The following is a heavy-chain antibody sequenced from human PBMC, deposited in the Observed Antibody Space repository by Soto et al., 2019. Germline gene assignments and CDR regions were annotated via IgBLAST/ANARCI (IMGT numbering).Heavy chain of an antibody. V-gene: IGHV3-23*01. D-gene: IGHD3-22*01. CDR2: ISGSGGST. CDR1: GFTFSTYA. CDR3: AKDRFYYDSSAYYYDAFDI. Sequence: EVQLLESGGGLVQPGGSLRLSCAASGFTFSTYAMSWVRQAPGKGLEWVSAISGSGGSTYYADSVQGRFTISRDNSKNTLYQQMSSLRAEDTALYYCAKDRFYYDSSAYYYDAFDIWGQGTMVTVSS. J-gene: IGHJ3*02.